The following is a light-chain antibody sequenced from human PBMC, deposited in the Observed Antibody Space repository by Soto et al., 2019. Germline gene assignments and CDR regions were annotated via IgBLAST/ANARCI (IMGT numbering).Light chain of an antibody. J-gene: IGKJ4*01. V-gene: IGKV3-11*01. CDR3: QQRGDWPPT. CDR2: DAS. CDR1: ESVNNY. Sequence: EVVLTQSPATLSLSPGERATLSCRASESVNNYLAWYQQKPGQAPRLLIYDASNRATGIPARFSGSGSGTDFTLTISSLEPEDFAVYYCQQRGDWPPTFGGGTKVEIK.